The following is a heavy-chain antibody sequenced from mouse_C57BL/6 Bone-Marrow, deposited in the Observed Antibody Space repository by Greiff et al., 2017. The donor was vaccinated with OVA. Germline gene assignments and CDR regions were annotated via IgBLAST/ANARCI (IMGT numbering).Heavy chain of an antibody. V-gene: IGHV1-18*01. CDR3: ARNPFYYYGSSYCAMDY. CDR1: GYTFTDYN. D-gene: IGHD1-1*01. Sequence: EVQLQQSGPELVKPGASVKIPCKASGYTFTDYNMDWVKQSHGKSLEWIGDINPNNGGTIYNQKFKGKATLTVDKSSSTAYMELRSLTSEDTAVYYCARNPFYYYGSSYCAMDYWGQGTSVTVSS. J-gene: IGHJ4*01. CDR2: INPNNGGT.